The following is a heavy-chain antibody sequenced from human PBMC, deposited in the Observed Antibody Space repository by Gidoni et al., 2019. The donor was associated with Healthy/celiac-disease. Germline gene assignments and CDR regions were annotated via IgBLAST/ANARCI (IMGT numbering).Heavy chain of an antibody. CDR2: MSSSSSYI. D-gene: IGHD5-18*01. V-gene: IGHV3-21*01. CDR1: GFTFSRYS. J-gene: IGHJ6*02. CDR3: QCRTAMVTFYYYGMDV. Sequence: EVQLVESGGGLVKPGGSLRLSCAASGFTFSRYSMNWVRQAPGKGLEWVSSMSSSSSYIYYADSVKGRFTISRENAKNSLYLQMNSLRAEDKAVYYCQCRTAMVTFYYYGMDVWGQGTTVTVSS.